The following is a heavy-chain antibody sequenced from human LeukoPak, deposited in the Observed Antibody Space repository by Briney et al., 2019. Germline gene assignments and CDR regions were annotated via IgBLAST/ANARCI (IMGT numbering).Heavy chain of an antibody. V-gene: IGHV4-39*07. CDR1: GGSISSSSYY. Sequence: SETLSLTCTVSGGSISSSSYYWGWIRQPPGKGLEWIGSIYYSGSTYYNPSLKSRVTISVDTSKNQFSLKLSSVTAADTAVYYCARDLSPMARARGAFDIWGQGTMVTVSS. CDR3: ARDLSPMARARGAFDI. D-gene: IGHD3-10*01. J-gene: IGHJ3*02. CDR2: IYYSGST.